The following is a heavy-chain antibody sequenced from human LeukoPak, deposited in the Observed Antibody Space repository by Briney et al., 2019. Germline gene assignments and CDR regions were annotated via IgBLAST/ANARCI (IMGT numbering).Heavy chain of an antibody. V-gene: IGHV3-48*01. J-gene: IGHJ4*02. Sequence: GGSLRLSCAASGFTFSSYSMNWVRQAPGKGLEWVSYISSSGSTIYYADSVKGRFTISRDNSKNTLYLQMNSMRAEDTAVYYCARGGTIVVADYWGQGTLVTVSS. D-gene: IGHD3-22*01. CDR3: ARGGTIVVADY. CDR1: GFTFSSYS. CDR2: ISSSGSTI.